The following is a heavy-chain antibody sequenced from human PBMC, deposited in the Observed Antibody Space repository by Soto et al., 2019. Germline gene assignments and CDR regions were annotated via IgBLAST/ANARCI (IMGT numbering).Heavy chain of an antibody. CDR2: IIPIFGTA. D-gene: IGHD3-16*01. Sequence: QVQLVQSGAEVKKPGSSVKVSCKASGGTFSSYAISWVRQAPGQGLEWMGGIIPIFGTANYAQKFQGRVTITADETTSTAYVGVSSLGFEDTAVYYCAGTRGGGDPDYYYGMDVWGQGTTVTVSS. J-gene: IGHJ6*02. CDR1: GGTFSSYA. V-gene: IGHV1-69*01. CDR3: AGTRGGGDPDYYYGMDV.